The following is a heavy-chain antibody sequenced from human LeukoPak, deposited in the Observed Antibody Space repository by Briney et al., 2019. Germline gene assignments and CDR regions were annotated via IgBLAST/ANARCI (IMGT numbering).Heavy chain of an antibody. D-gene: IGHD4-23*01. V-gene: IGHV1-2*02. CDR2: INPNSGGT. J-gene: IGHJ6*02. CDR1: GYTFTGYY. Sequence: ASVKVSCKASGYTFTGYYMHWVRQAPGQGLEWMGWINPNSGGTNYAQKFQGRVTMTRDTSISTAYMELSRLRSDDTAVYYCARDSNSNYYYGMDVWGQGTTVTVSS. CDR3: ARDSNSNYYYGMDV.